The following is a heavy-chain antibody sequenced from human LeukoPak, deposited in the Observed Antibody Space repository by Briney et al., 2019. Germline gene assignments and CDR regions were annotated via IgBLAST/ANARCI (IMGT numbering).Heavy chain of an antibody. CDR1: GYTFTGYY. J-gene: IGHJ3*02. D-gene: IGHD2-15*01. Sequence: GASVKVSCKASGYTFTGYYMHWVRQAPGQGLEWMGWINPNSGGTNYAQKFQGRVTMTRDTSISTAFMELYSLRSDDTAVYYCARGAVPYCSGGTCYRTFDIWGHGTMVTVSS. CDR3: ARGAVPYCSGGTCYRTFDI. V-gene: IGHV1-2*02. CDR2: INPNSGGT.